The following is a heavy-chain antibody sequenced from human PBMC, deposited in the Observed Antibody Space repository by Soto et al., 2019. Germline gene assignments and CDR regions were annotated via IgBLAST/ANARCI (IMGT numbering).Heavy chain of an antibody. V-gene: IGHV4-59*01. CDR3: ARARSRYEWFDT. J-gene: IGHJ5*02. CDR2: IYHSGST. Sequence: SETLSLTCTVSGGSIGTYYWSWILQSTGKGMEWIRYIYHSGSTNYNPSLKSRATISVDTSKNQFSLGLRSVTVADTAVYYCARARSRYEWFDTWGQGILVTVSS. D-gene: IGHD5-12*01. CDR1: GGSIGTYY.